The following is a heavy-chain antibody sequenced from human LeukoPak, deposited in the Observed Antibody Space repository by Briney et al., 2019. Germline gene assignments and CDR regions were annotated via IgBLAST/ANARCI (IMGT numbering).Heavy chain of an antibody. Sequence: GGSLRLSCAASGFTFSSYWVHWVRQAPGKGQVWVSRINSDGSSTSYADSVKGRFTISRDNAKNTLYLQMNSLRAEDTAVYYCARGPRFNYYVPYWGQGTLVTVSS. CDR1: GFTFSSYW. V-gene: IGHV3-74*01. D-gene: IGHD5-24*01. CDR2: INSDGSST. CDR3: ARGPRFNYYVPY. J-gene: IGHJ4*02.